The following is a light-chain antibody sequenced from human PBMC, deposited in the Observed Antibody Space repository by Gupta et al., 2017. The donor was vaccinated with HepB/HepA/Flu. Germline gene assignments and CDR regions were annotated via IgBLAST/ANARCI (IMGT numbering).Light chain of an antibody. V-gene: IGLV2-14*01. J-gene: IGLJ3*02. CDR1: SSDVGGYNY. Sequence: QSALTQPASVSGSPGQSITISCTGTSSDVGGYNYVSWYQQYPGKAPKLMIYDVSYRPSGLSNRFSGSKSGNTASLTXSXLQAEDXADYYCSSYTSSYTLVFGGGTKLTVL. CDR3: SSYTSSYTLV. CDR2: DVS.